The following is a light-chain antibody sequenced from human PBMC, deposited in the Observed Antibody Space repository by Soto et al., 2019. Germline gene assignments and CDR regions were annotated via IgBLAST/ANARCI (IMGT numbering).Light chain of an antibody. CDR2: NFN. CDR1: SSNIGSNA. CDR3: AAWDDSLTAVV. V-gene: IGLV1-44*01. Sequence: SVLTQPPSASGTPGQRVTISCSGSSSNIGSNAVIWYQQLPGAAPKLLVYNFNQRPSGVPARFSGSKSGASASLAISGLQSDDEADYYCAAWDDSLTAVVFGGGTKLTVL. J-gene: IGLJ2*01.